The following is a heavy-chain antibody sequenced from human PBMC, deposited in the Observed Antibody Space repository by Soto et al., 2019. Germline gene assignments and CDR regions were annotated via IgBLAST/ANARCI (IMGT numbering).Heavy chain of an antibody. D-gene: IGHD5-12*01. CDR1: GGTFSSYA. Sequence: ASVKVSCKASGGTFSSYAISWVRQAPGQGLEWMGGIIPIFGTANYAQKFQGRVTITADESTSTVYMELSSLRSEDTAVYYCARGHRGRWLRSYDPFDIWGQGTMVTVSS. V-gene: IGHV1-69*13. J-gene: IGHJ3*02. CDR3: ARGHRGRWLRSYDPFDI. CDR2: IIPIFGTA.